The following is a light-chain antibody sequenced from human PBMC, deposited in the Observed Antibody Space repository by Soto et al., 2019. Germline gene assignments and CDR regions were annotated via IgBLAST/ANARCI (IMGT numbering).Light chain of an antibody. CDR2: GAS. CDR1: QSVRSSY. J-gene: IGKJ2*01. Sequence: EIVLTQSPGTLSLSPGERATLSCRASQSVRSSYLAWFQQKPGQAPRLLIYGASSRATGIPDRFSGSESGRDFTLTISRLEPEDFAVYYCQQYGSTPKAFGQWTKLEIK. V-gene: IGKV3-20*01. CDR3: QQYGSTPKA.